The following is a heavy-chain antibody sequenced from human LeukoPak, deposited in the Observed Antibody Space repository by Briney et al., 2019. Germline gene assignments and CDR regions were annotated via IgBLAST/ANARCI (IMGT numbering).Heavy chain of an antibody. CDR3: AKDRGDFSGWFF. D-gene: IGHD6-19*01. Sequence: GGSLRLSCAASGFTFDDYAMHWVRQAPGKGLEWVSLISRDGGSAYYADSVKGRFTISRDNSKNSLYLQMSSLRIEDTALYYCAKDRGDFSGWFFWGQGTLVTVSS. CDR1: GFTFDDYA. V-gene: IGHV3-43*02. J-gene: IGHJ4*02. CDR2: ISRDGGSA.